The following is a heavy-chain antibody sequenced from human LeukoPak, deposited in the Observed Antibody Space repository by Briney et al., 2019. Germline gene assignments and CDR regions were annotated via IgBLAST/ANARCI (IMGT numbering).Heavy chain of an antibody. CDR1: GGTFITSS. V-gene: IGHV1-18*01. D-gene: IGHD2-15*01. J-gene: IGHJ4*02. CDR3: ARTCSGASCYVIY. CDR2: ISGSNGNT. Sequence: GSPVKVSCNASGGTFITSSISWVRQAPGQGLEWMGWISGSNGNTNYAQKFQGRVTMTTDTSTSTAYMELRSLRSDDTAVYYCARTCSGASCYVIYWGQGTLLTVSS.